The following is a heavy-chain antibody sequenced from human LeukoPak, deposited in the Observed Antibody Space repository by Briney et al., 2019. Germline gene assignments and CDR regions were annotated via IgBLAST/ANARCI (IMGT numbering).Heavy chain of an antibody. Sequence: ASVKVSCKASGYTLTSYDINWVRQATGQGLEWMGWISAYNGNTNYAQKLQGRVTMTTDTSTSTAYMELRSLRSEDTAVYYCATVPLKYCSSTSCYEGLYFQHWGQGTLVTVSS. CDR1: GYTLTSYD. CDR2: ISAYNGNT. D-gene: IGHD2-2*01. J-gene: IGHJ1*01. V-gene: IGHV1-18*01. CDR3: ATVPLKYCSSTSCYEGLYFQH.